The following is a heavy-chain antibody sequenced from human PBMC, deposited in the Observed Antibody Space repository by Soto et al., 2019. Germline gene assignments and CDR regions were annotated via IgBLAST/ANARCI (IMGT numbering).Heavy chain of an antibody. CDR2: VNGYNGYT. V-gene: IGHV1-18*01. CDR1: GYTFSTYV. CDR3: ARDDKNWFDP. Sequence: QVQLVQSGTEVKKPGASVKVSCKASGYTFSTYVISWLRQAPGQGPEWMGWVNGYNGYTKYAEKFQGRVTMTTDTSTSTAYMELWSLRSDDTAVHYCARDDKNWFDPWGQGTLVSVSS. J-gene: IGHJ5*02.